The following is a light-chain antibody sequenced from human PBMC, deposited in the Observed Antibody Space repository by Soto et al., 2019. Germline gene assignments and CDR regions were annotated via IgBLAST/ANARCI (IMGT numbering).Light chain of an antibody. J-gene: IGKJ4*01. CDR1: QTISMY. V-gene: IGKV1-39*01. CDR2: DAS. Sequence: DIQMTQSPSSLSASVGDRVTITCRVSQTISMYLSWYQQTPGKAPNLLIYDASTLQSGVPSRFSGSGSGTEFTLTISSLQPEDFATYYCHQTHTTPLTFGGGTKVEIK. CDR3: HQTHTTPLT.